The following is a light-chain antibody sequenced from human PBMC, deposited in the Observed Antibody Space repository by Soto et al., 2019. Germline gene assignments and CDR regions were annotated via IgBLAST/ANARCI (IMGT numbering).Light chain of an antibody. CDR2: END. J-gene: IGLJ1*01. Sequence: QSVLTQPPSVSAAPGQTVTMSCSGGSSNIGRNYVSWHQQVPGTAPKLLIYENDKRPSGVPDRFSGSKSGTSATLGITGLQTGDEADYYCGTWDSILSIFVFGTGTKVTVL. V-gene: IGLV1-51*02. CDR3: GTWDSILSIFV. CDR1: SSNIGRNY.